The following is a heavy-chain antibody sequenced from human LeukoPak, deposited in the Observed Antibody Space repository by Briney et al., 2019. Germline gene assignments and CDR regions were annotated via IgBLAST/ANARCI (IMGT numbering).Heavy chain of an antibody. Sequence: SETLSLTCTVSGGSISSYYWSWIRQPAGKGLEWIGRIYTSGSTNYNPSLKSRVTMSVDTSKNQFSLKLSSVTAADTAVYYGARSYRREARFDPWGQGTLVTVSS. V-gene: IGHV4-4*07. CDR1: GGSISSYY. CDR3: ARSYRREARFDP. D-gene: IGHD1-26*01. J-gene: IGHJ5*02. CDR2: IYTSGST.